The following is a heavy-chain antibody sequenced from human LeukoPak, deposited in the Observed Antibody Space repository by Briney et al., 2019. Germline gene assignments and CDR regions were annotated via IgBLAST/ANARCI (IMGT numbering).Heavy chain of an antibody. Sequence: GGSLRLSCAASGFTFSSYSMDWVRQAPGKGLEWVSSISSSSYIYYADSVKGRFTISRDNAKNSLYLQMNSLRAEDTAVYYCARDASRTYYYDSSGPPTIWGQGTMVTVSS. V-gene: IGHV3-21*01. J-gene: IGHJ3*02. CDR3: ARDASRTYYYDSSGPPTI. D-gene: IGHD3-22*01. CDR2: ISSSSYI. CDR1: GFTFSSYS.